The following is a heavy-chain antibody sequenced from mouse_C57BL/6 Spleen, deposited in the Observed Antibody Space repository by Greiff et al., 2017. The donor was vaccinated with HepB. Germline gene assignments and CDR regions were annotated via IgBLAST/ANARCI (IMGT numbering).Heavy chain of an antibody. J-gene: IGHJ2*01. CDR2: ISSGGDYI. D-gene: IGHD1-1*01. V-gene: IGHV5-9-1*02. CDR1: GFTFSSYA. CDR3: TRDRGGSSYLVYFDY. Sequence: EVHLVESGEGLVKPGGSLKLSCAASGFTFSSYAMSWVRQTPEKRLEWVAYISSGGDYIYYADTVKGRFTISRDNARNNLYLQMSSLKSEDTAMYYCTRDRGGSSYLVYFDYWGQGTTLTVSS.